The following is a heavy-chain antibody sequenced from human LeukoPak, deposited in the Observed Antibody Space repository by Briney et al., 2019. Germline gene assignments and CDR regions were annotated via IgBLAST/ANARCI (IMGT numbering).Heavy chain of an antibody. D-gene: IGHD6-13*01. CDR2: ISYDGSNK. CDR3: GRIARHLAAANDY. Sequence: GGSLRLSCAASGFTFSSYAMHWVRQAPGKGLEWVAVISYDGSNKYYADSVKGRFTISRDNSKNTLYLQMNSLRAEDTAVYYCGRIARHLAAANDYWGQGTLVTVSS. V-gene: IGHV3-30-3*01. J-gene: IGHJ4*02. CDR1: GFTFSSYA.